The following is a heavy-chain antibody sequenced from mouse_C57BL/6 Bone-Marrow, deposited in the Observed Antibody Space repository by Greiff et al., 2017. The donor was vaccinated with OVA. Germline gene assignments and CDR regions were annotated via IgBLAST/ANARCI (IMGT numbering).Heavy chain of an antibody. Sequence: QVQLQQSGAELVKPGASVKLSCKASGYTFTSYWMHWVKQRPGQGLEWIGMIHPNSGSTNYNEKFKSKATLTVDKSSSTAYMQLSSLTSEDSAVYYCARSRWLLIFDYGGQGTTLTVSS. J-gene: IGHJ2*01. CDR2: IHPNSGST. CDR1: GYTFTSYW. D-gene: IGHD2-3*01. V-gene: IGHV1-64*01. CDR3: ARSRWLLIFDY.